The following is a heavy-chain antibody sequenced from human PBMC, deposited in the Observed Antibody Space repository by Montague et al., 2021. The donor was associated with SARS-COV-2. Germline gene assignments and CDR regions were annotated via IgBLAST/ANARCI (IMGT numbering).Heavy chain of an antibody. CDR3: TGEVLASLVPWFDP. CDR2: IFTRGST. Sequence: TLSLTCTVSGDSISGGPYYWTWIRQPAGKGLEWIGRIFTRGSTLYNPSLSSRVTISVDTSKNQFSLTLSSVTAADTAMYYCTGEVLASLVPWFDPWGQGTLVTVSS. V-gene: IGHV4-61*02. D-gene: IGHD2-8*01. J-gene: IGHJ5*02. CDR1: GDSISGGPYY.